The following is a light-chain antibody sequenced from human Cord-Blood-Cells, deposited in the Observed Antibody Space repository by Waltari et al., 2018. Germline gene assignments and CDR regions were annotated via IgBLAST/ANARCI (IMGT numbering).Light chain of an antibody. V-gene: IGLV6-57*01. CDR3: QSYDSSNKV. Sequence: NFMLTQPHSVSESPGKTVTISCTRSSGSIASNYVQWYQQRPGSSPTPVIYEDNQRPSGVPYRFSGSIDSSSNSASLTISGLKTEDEADYYCQSYDSSNKVFGGGTKLTVL. J-gene: IGLJ3*02. CDR1: SGSIASNY. CDR2: EDN.